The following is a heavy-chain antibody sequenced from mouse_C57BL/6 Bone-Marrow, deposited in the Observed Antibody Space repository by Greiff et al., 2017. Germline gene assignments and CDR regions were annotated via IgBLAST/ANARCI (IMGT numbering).Heavy chain of an antibody. V-gene: IGHV5-9*01. CDR3: ARVRTGYFDV. J-gene: IGHJ1*03. CDR2: ISGGGGNT. D-gene: IGHD2-2*01. Sequence: EVQLVESGGGLVKPGGSLKLSCAASGFTFSSYTMSWVRQTPEKRLEWVATISGGGGNTYYPDSVKGRVTISRDNAKNTLYLQMSSLRSEDTALYYCARVRTGYFDVWGTGTTVTVSS. CDR1: GFTFSSYT.